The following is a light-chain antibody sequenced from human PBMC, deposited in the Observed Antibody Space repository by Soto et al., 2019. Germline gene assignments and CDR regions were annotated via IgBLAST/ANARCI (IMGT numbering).Light chain of an antibody. Sequence: QSALTQPPSASGTPGQRVTISCSGSSSNIGSDYVYWFQQLPGTAPKLLIYTNYQRPSGVPDRFSGSKSGTSASLAISGLRSEDEADYWCAAWDARLSTWVFGGGTNLTVL. CDR2: TNY. CDR1: SSNIGSDY. J-gene: IGLJ3*02. V-gene: IGLV1-47*02. CDR3: AAWDARLSTWV.